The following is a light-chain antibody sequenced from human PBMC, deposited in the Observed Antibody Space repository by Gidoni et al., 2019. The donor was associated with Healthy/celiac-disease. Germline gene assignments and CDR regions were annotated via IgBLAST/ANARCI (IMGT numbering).Light chain of an antibody. CDR2: EVS. J-gene: IGLJ1*01. CDR1: SSDVGSYNH. Sequence: QPALPYPASLSWPPLLSITISCTGTSSDVGSYNHVSWYQQHPGKAPKLMIYEVSKRPSGVSNRFSGSKSGNTASLTISGLQAEDEADYYCCSYAGSSTYVFGTGTKVTVL. V-gene: IGLV2-23*02. CDR3: CSYAGSSTYV.